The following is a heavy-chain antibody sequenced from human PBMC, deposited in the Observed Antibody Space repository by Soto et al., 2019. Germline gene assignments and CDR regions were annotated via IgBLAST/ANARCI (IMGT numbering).Heavy chain of an antibody. CDR3: AGDWASHGMDV. CDR1: GGSFSGYY. V-gene: IGHV4-34*01. D-gene: IGHD3-16*01. Sequence: PSETLSLTCAVYGGSFSGYYWSWIRQPPGKGLEWIGEINHSGSTNYNPSLKSRLTISVDTSKNQLSLRVRSVTAADTAVYYCAGDWASHGMDVWGQGTTVTVSS. J-gene: IGHJ6*02. CDR2: INHSGST.